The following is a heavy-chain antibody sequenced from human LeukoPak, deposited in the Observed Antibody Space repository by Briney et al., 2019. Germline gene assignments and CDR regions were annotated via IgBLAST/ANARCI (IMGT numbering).Heavy chain of an antibody. J-gene: IGHJ4*02. Sequence: AETLSLTCTVSGGFISAYYWSWIRQPPGKGLEWIGYIYYSGSTNYNSSLKSRVTISIDTSKNQFSLRLSSVTAADTAVYYCARDNLADYFDYWGQGTLVTVSS. CDR2: IYYSGST. CDR1: GGFISAYY. D-gene: IGHD1-20*01. V-gene: IGHV4-59*01. CDR3: ARDNLADYFDY.